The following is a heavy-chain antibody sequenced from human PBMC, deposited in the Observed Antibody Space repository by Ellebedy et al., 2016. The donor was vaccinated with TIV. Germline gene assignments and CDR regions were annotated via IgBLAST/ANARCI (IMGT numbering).Heavy chain of an antibody. D-gene: IGHD6-19*01. CDR3: AKDRSRGLYWNWFDP. CDR1: GYTFTASY. V-gene: IGHV1-2*01. J-gene: IGHJ5*02. CDR2: INPKSGGT. Sequence: AASVKVSCKTSGYTFTASYIHWVRQAPGQGLEWMGWINPKSGGTNSAQKFPVRVTSTRDTYIRTAYLELTRLQSADTALYFCAKDRSRGLYWNWFDPWGHGTLVTVSS.